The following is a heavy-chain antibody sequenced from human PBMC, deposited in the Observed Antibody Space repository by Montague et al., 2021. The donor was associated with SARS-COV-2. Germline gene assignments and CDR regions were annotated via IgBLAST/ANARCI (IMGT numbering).Heavy chain of an antibody. J-gene: IGHJ4*01. Sequence: SLRLSGAASGFAFSSSWMSWVRQSPGKGLEWVAIMKYDGSEKYYVDSVEGRFTISRDNARRSVFLQMNSLRAEDTAVYFCARDPNSSGGNMGSFWGRGTLVSVSS. CDR3: ARDPNSSGGNMGSF. CDR1: GFAFSSSW. CDR2: MKYDGSEK. D-gene: IGHD6-19*01. V-gene: IGHV3-7*01.